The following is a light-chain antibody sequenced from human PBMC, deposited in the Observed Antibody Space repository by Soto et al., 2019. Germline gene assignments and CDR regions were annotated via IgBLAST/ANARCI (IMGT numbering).Light chain of an antibody. CDR1: QRISSW. CDR3: QQYNSYSVT. V-gene: IGKV1-5*01. Sequence: DIQMTQSPSTLSASVGDRVTITCRASQRISSWLAWYQQKPGKAPKLLIYDASSLESGVPSRFSGSGSGTEFTPTNSSLQPDDVATYYCQQYNSYSVTFGGGTKVEIK. J-gene: IGKJ4*01. CDR2: DAS.